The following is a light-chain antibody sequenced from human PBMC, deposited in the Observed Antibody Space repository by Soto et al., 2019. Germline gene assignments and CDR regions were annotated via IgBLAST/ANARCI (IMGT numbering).Light chain of an antibody. CDR1: QSVSSN. CDR3: QQYNNWPRIT. CDR2: GAS. Sequence: EIVMTQSPATLSVSPGERATLSCRASQSVSSNLAWYQQKPGQAPRLLIYGASTRATGIPARFSGSGSGTVFTLTISSLQSEDFAFYYCQQYNNWPRITFGRGTRLEIK. V-gene: IGKV3-15*01. J-gene: IGKJ5*01.